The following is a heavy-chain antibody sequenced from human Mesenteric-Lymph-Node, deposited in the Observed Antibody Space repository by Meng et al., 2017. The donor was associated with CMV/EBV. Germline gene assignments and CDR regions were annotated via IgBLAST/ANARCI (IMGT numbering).Heavy chain of an antibody. V-gene: IGHV1-2*02. CDR3: ATIGYCSTTICRTDSRYFDY. J-gene: IGHJ4*02. CDR2: INPNTGGT. Sequence: ASVKVSCKASGYSFTGYYLHWVRQAPGQGLEYMGWINPNTGGTGFAENFQGRVTLTTDTSISTAYMELTRLRSDDTAVYYCATIGYCSTTICRTDSRYFDYWGQGTLVTVSS. D-gene: IGHD2-2*01. CDR1: GYSFTGYY.